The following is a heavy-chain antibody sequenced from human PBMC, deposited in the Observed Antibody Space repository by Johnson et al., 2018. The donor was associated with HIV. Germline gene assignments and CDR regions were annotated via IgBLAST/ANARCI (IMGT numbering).Heavy chain of an antibody. CDR1: GFTVSGNY. Sequence: QVQLVESGGGLVQPGGSLRLSCVASGFTVSGNYMSWVRQAPGKGLEWVAVISYDGSNKYYADSVKGRFTISRDNSKNTLYLQMNSLRAEDTAVYYCAKDGLAARVVGAFDIWGQGTMVTVSS. CDR3: AKDGLAARVVGAFDI. J-gene: IGHJ3*02. CDR2: ISYDGSNK. V-gene: IGHV3-30*18. D-gene: IGHD6-13*01.